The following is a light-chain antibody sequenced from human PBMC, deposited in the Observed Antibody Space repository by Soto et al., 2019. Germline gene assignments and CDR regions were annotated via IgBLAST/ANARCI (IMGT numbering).Light chain of an antibody. J-gene: IGKJ1*01. V-gene: IGKV3D-15*01. CDR3: QQYNNRPRT. CDR2: GAS. Sequence: EIVRTQSPATLSVSPGERATLSCRASQSVNSNLAWYQQKPGQAPRLLIYGASTGAPGIPARFSGSGSATEFTLTISSLQSEDFAVYYCQQYNNRPRTFGQGTKV. CDR1: QSVNSN.